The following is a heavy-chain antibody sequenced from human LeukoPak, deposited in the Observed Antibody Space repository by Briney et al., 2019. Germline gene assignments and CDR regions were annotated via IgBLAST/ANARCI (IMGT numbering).Heavy chain of an antibody. D-gene: IGHD3-10*01. Sequence: GGSLRLSCAASGFTFSSYAMNWVRQAPGKGLGWVSVISSGGTNTHYADSVKGRFTVSRDNSKNTMYLQMNSLRAEDTAVYYCGRGRGSGNYNWFDSWGQGTLVTVSS. CDR2: ISSGGTNT. CDR3: GRGRGSGNYNWFDS. J-gene: IGHJ5*01. CDR1: GFTFSSYA. V-gene: IGHV3-23*01.